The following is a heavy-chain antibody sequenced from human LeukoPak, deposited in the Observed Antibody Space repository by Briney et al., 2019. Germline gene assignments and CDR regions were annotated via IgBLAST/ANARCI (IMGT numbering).Heavy chain of an antibody. V-gene: IGHV3-23*01. CDR2: VSGGGDST. CDR1: GFTFSSYA. J-gene: IGHJ4*02. Sequence: PGGSLRLSCAASGFTFSSYAMSWVRQAPGKGLEWVSTVSGGGDSTYYADSVKGRFTISRDNSKNTLYLQMNSLRAEDTAVYYCAKPPPDSSSWLFDFWGQGTLVTVSS. CDR3: AKPPPDSSSWLFDF. D-gene: IGHD6-13*01.